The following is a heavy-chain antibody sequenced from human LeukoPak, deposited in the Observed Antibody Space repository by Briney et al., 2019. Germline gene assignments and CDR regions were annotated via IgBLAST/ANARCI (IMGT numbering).Heavy chain of an antibody. CDR1: GGSISTSSYY. CDR2: LYHTGST. D-gene: IGHD5-24*01. Sequence: PSETLSLTYTVSGGSISTSSYYWGWIRQPPGKGLEWIGSLYHTGSTYYNPSLKSRVNISVDTSKNQFSLKLNSVTAADTAVYYCARQADFALVEMATIMFDYWGQGTLVTVSS. CDR3: ARQADFALVEMATIMFDY. J-gene: IGHJ4*02. V-gene: IGHV4-39*01.